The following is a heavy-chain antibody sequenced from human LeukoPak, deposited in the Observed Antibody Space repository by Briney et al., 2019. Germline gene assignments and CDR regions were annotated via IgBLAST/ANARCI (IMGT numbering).Heavy chain of an antibody. CDR3: ARVSVEVTYLYYFDY. CDR2: IIPIFGTA. Sequence: GASVKVSCKASGYTFTSYGISWVRQAPGQGLEWMGGIIPIFGTANYAQKFQGRVTITADESTSTAYMELSSLRSEDTAVYYCARVSVEVTYLYYFDYWGQGTLVTVSS. J-gene: IGHJ4*02. V-gene: IGHV1-69*13. D-gene: IGHD5-18*01. CDR1: GYTFTSYG.